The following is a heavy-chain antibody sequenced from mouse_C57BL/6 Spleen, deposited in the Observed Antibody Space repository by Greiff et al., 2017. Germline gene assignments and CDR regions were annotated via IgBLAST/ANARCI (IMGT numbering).Heavy chain of an antibody. D-gene: IGHD1-1*01. V-gene: IGHV1-15*01. J-gene: IGHJ2*01. CDR2: IDPATGGT. CDR1: GYTFTDYE. CDR3: TRTDYYGSSSDY. Sequence: VQLQQSGAELVRPGASVTLSCKASGYTFTDYEMHWVKQTPVHGLEWIGAIDPATGGTAYNQKFKGKAILTADKSSSTAYMELRSLTSEDSAVYYCTRTDYYGSSSDYWGQGTTLTVSS.